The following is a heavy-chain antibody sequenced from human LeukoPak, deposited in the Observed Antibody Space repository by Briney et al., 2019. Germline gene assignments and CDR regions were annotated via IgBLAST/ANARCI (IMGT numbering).Heavy chain of an antibody. V-gene: IGHV1-2*02. CDR3: ARGRRILGGPENAGDFFDF. D-gene: IGHD3-16*01. CDR2: INPNSGAT. CDR1: GYTLTDYY. J-gene: IGHJ4*01. Sequence: ASVKVTCKASGYTLTDYYLHWVRQAPGQGLKWMGWINPNSGATHYAQSFQARVTMTRDTSIASSYMELTGLESDDTAVYYCARGRRILGGPENAGDFFDFWGQGSLVTVSS.